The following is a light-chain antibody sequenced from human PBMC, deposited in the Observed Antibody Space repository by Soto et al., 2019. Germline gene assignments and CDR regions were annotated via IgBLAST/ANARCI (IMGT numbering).Light chain of an antibody. CDR2: GAS. CDR3: QQYGSSPIT. J-gene: IGKJ5*01. CDR1: QSVSSN. Sequence: EIVMTQSPTTLPVSPGPRATLPCRASQSVSSNLAWYQQKPGQAPRILIYGASTRATGIPDRFSGSLSGTDFTLTISRLEPEDFAVYYCQQYGSSPITFGQGTRLEIK. V-gene: IGKV3-20*01.